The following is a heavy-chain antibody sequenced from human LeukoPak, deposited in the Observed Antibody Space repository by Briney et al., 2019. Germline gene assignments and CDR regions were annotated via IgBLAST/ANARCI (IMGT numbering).Heavy chain of an antibody. Sequence: GSLRLSCAASGFTFSSYAMHWVRQAPGKGLEYVSAISSNGGSTYYANSVKGRFTISRDNSKNSLYLQMGSLRAEDMAVYYCASARRDGSYLDYWGQGTLVTVSS. V-gene: IGHV3-64*01. CDR2: ISSNGGST. J-gene: IGHJ4*02. CDR3: ASARRDGSYLDY. D-gene: IGHD5-24*01. CDR1: GFTFSSYA.